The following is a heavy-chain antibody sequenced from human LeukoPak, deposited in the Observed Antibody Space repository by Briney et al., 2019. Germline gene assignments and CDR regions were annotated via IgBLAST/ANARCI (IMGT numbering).Heavy chain of an antibody. Sequence: PGGSLRLSCAASGFTFSSYSMNWVRQAPGKGLERVSSISSSSSYIYYADSVKGRFTISRDNAKNSLYLQMDSPRAEDTAVYYCAREYCSGGSCYSGGSYFDYWGQGTLVTVSS. V-gene: IGHV3-21*01. D-gene: IGHD2-15*01. CDR2: ISSSSSYI. CDR3: AREYCSGGSCYSGGSYFDY. J-gene: IGHJ4*02. CDR1: GFTFSSYS.